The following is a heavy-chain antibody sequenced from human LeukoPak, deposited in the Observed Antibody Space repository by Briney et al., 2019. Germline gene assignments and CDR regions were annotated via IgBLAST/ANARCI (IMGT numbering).Heavy chain of an antibody. J-gene: IGHJ3*02. CDR3: ARVIVATNTFDAFDI. V-gene: IGHV3-53*01. CDR2: IYGDGST. CDR1: GLIVSSNY. Sequence: GGSLRLSCAASGLIVSSNYMSWVRQAPGKGLEWVSIIYGDGSTYYADSMKGRFTISRDNSKNTLYLQMNSLRVEDTAVYYCARVIVATNTFDAFDIWGQGTMVTVSS. D-gene: IGHD5-12*01.